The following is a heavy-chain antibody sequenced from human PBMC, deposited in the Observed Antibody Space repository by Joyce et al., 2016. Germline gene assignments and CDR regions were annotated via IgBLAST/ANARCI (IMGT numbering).Heavy chain of an antibody. Sequence: QVQLQESGPGLVKPSQTLSLTCTVSGGSLSSDGYYWSWIRQPAGKGLGWIGRNYGSGSTKYNPSLKSRVTMSVDTSKNQYSLKLTSVTAADTAIYYCARVRRFESFLDYWGQGTLVTVSS. V-gene: IGHV4-61*02. CDR3: ARVRRFESFLDY. J-gene: IGHJ4*02. CDR1: GGSLSSDGYY. D-gene: IGHD3-3*01. CDR2: NYGSGST.